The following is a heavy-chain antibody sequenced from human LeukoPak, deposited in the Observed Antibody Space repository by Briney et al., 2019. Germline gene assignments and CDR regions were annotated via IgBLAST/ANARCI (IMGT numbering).Heavy chain of an antibody. CDR2: VYYSGNT. CDR3: ARVKRKYQLLKPLHETPSHYFDY. CDR1: GGSISSTSYY. J-gene: IGHJ4*02. Sequence: SETLSLTCTVSGGSISSTSYYWGWIRQPPGKGLEWIGSVYYSGNTYYNSSLKSRVTISVDTSKNQFSLKLSSVTAADTAMYYCARVKRKYQLLKPLHETPSHYFDYWGQGTLVTVSS. V-gene: IGHV4-39*07. D-gene: IGHD2-2*01.